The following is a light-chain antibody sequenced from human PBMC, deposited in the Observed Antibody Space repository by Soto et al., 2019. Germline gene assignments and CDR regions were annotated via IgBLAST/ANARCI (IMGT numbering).Light chain of an antibody. CDR1: QSLVYSDGYSF. J-gene: IGKJ5*01. CDR3: MQNTHWPPS. Sequence: DVVMTQSRLSLSVTLGQQASISCRCSQSLVYSDGYSFLIWLHQRPGQSPRRLIYKVSNRDSGVPDRFSGSGSGNDFTLKISRVEAEDVGVHYCMQNTHWPPSIGQATRLEIK. V-gene: IGKV2-30*01. CDR2: KVS.